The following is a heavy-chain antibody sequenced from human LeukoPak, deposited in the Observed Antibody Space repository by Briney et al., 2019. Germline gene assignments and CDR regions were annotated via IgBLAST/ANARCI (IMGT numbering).Heavy chain of an antibody. CDR1: GFTFSSHG. Sequence: GGSLRLSCAASGFTFSSHGMNWVRQAPGKGLEWVSAISGSGGSTYYADSVKGRFTISRDNSKNTLYLQMNSLRAEDTAVYYCRIPTTVTTNDAFDIWGQGTMVTVSS. CDR3: RIPTTVTTNDAFDI. J-gene: IGHJ3*02. CDR2: ISGSGGST. V-gene: IGHV3-23*01. D-gene: IGHD4-17*01.